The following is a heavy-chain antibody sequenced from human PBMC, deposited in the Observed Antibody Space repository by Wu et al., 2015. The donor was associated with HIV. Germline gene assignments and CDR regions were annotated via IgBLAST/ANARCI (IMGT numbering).Heavy chain of an antibody. CDR1: GYTFTSYG. V-gene: IGHV1-18*01. D-gene: IGHD2-15*01. CDR2: ISVYNGNP. CDR3: ARGGFREKWWIPMYYFDF. J-gene: IGHJ4*02. Sequence: QVQLVQSGAEVKKPGASVKVSCKASGYTFTSYGINWVRQAPGQGLEWMGWISVYNGNPNYAQKFQGRVTMTTDTSTSTAYMEVKSLRSDDTAVYYCARGGFREKWWIPMYYFDFWGQGTLVTVSS.